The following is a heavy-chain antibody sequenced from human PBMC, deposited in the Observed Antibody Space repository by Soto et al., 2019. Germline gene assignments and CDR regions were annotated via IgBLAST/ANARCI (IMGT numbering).Heavy chain of an antibody. Sequence: GGSLRLSCAASGFTFSSYAMSWVRQAPGKGLEWVSAISGSGGSTYYADSVKGRFTISRDNSKNTLYLQMNSLRAEDTAVYYCAKDRTTVTTHFLVAGNVDDYWGQGTLVTVSS. CDR1: GFTFSSYA. CDR3: AKDRTTVTTHFLVAGNVDDY. CDR2: ISGSGGST. V-gene: IGHV3-23*01. J-gene: IGHJ4*02. D-gene: IGHD6-19*01.